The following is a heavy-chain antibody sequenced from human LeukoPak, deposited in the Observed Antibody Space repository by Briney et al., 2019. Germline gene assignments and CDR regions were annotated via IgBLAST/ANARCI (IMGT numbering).Heavy chain of an antibody. CDR2: INPNSGGT. CDR3: ARAGPYYYDSSGYYLGPPEDY. V-gene: IGHV1-2*02. J-gene: IGHJ4*02. Sequence: ASVKVSCKASGYTFTGYYMHWVRQAPGQGLEWMGWINPNSGGTNYAQKFQGRVTMTRDTSISTAYMELSRLRSDDTAVYYCARAGPYYYDSSGYYLGPPEDYWGQGTLVTVSS. D-gene: IGHD3-22*01. CDR1: GYTFTGYY.